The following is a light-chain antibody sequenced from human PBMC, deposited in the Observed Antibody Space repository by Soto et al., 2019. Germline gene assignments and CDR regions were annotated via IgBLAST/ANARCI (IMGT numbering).Light chain of an antibody. CDR1: SSNIGSNY. J-gene: IGLJ3*02. CDR3: AAWDDSLNGWV. Sequence: QSVLTQPPSASGTPGQRVTISCSGTSSNIGSNYVYWYQQLPGTAPKLLIYTNNQRPSGVPDRFSGSNSGTSASLAISGLRSEDEADYYCAAWDDSLNGWVFGGGTKLTVL. V-gene: IGLV1-47*01. CDR2: TNN.